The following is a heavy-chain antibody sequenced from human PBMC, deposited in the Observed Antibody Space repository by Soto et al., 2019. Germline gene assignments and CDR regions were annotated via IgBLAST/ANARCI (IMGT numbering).Heavy chain of an antibody. J-gene: IGHJ4*02. V-gene: IGHV1-18*01. CDR2: ISAYNGNT. Sequence: QVQLVQSGAEVKKPGASVKVSCEASGYTFTSYGISWVRQAPGQGLEWMGWISAYNGNTNYAQKLQGRVTMTTDTSTSTAYMELRSLRSDDTAVYYCARVIRYSGYDEQKLADYWGQGTLVTVSS. CDR1: GYTFTSYG. D-gene: IGHD5-12*01. CDR3: ARVIRYSGYDEQKLADY.